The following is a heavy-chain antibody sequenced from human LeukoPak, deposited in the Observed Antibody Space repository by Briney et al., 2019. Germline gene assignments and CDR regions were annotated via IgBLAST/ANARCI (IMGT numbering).Heavy chain of an antibody. J-gene: IGHJ6*04. Sequence: SETLSLTCAVYGGSFSSYYWSWIRQPPGKGLEWIGEINHSGSTNYNPSLKSRVTISVDTSKNQFSLKLSSVTAADTAVYYCARVRVINFYYYGMDVWGKGTTVTVSS. CDR2: INHSGST. D-gene: IGHD3-16*02. CDR3: ARVRVINFYYYGMDV. CDR1: GGSFSSYY. V-gene: IGHV4-34*01.